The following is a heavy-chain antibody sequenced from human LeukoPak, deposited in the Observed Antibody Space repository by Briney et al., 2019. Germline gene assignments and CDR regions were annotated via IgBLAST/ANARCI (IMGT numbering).Heavy chain of an antibody. CDR1: GDSISSGGDY. Sequence: PSETLSLTCTVSGDSISSGGDYWTWIRQHPGKGLEWIGYIYYSGSTYYNPSHKSRVTISVDTSKNQFSLKLSSVTAADTAVYYCARTSLGVFDYWGQGTLVTVSS. CDR2: IYYSGST. V-gene: IGHV4-31*03. CDR3: ARTSLGVFDY. J-gene: IGHJ4*02. D-gene: IGHD1-26*01.